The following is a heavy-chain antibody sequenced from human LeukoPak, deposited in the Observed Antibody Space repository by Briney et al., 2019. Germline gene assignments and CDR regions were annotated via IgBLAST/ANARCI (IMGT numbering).Heavy chain of an antibody. CDR1: GFTFSSYS. J-gene: IGHJ4*02. V-gene: IGHV3-21*01. CDR2: ISSSSSYI. CDR3: ARRDGYNDGLDY. D-gene: IGHD5-24*01. Sequence: GGSLRLSCAASGFTFSSYSMNWVRQAPGKGLEWVSSISSSSSYIYYADSVKGRFTISRDNAKNSLYLQMNSLRAEDTAVYYCARRDGYNDGLDYWGQGTLVTVSS.